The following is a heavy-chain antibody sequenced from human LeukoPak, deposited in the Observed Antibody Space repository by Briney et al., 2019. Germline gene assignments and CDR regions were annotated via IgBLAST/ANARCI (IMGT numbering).Heavy chain of an antibody. CDR1: GFTFSSYW. D-gene: IGHD3-3*01. V-gene: IGHV3-74*01. J-gene: IGHJ5*02. CDR3: VKENSYDFWSGYQGWFDP. Sequence: GGSLRLSCAASGFTFSSYWMHWVRQAPGKGLVWVSRINSDGSSTSYADSVKGRFTISRDNSKNTLYLQMSSLRAEDTAVYYCVKENSYDFWSGYQGWFDPWGQGTLVTVSS. CDR2: INSDGSST.